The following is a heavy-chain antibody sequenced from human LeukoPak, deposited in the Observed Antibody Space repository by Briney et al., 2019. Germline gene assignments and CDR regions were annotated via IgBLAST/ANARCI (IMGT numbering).Heavy chain of an antibody. Sequence: GESLQISCKGSGYSFTSYWIGWVRPMPGKGLEWMGIIYPGDSDTRYSPSFQGQVTISADKSISTAYLQWSSLKASDTAMYYCARHFRYSSSGWYGHYFDYWGQGTLVTVSS. V-gene: IGHV5-51*01. J-gene: IGHJ4*02. CDR1: GYSFTSYW. CDR3: ARHFRYSSSGWYGHYFDY. D-gene: IGHD6-19*01. CDR2: IYPGDSDT.